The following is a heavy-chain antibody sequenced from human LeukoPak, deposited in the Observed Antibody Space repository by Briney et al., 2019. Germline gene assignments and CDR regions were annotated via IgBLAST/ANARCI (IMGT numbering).Heavy chain of an antibody. V-gene: IGHV1-24*01. D-gene: IGHD5-12*01. CDR3: ATRGYSGYDFVRAAYYMDV. J-gene: IGHJ6*03. Sequence: ASVKVSSKASGYTFTGYYMHWVRQAPGKGLEWMGGFDPEDGETIYAQKFQGRVTMTEDTSTDTAYMELSSLRSEDTAVYYCATRGYSGYDFVRAAYYMDVWGKGTTVTVSS. CDR2: FDPEDGET. CDR1: GYTFTGYY.